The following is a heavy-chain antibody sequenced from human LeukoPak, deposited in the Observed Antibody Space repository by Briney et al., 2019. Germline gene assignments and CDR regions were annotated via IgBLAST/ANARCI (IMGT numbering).Heavy chain of an antibody. CDR1: GYTFTGYY. V-gene: IGHV1-2*02. CDR3: ARRFLTYYYDSSGYHPFDY. J-gene: IGHJ4*02. D-gene: IGHD3-22*01. CDR2: INPNSGGT. Sequence: ASVKVSCKASGYTFTGYYMHWVRQAPGQGLEWMGWINPNSGGTNYAQKFQGRVTMTRDTSISTAYMELSRLRSDDTAVYYCARRFLTYYYDSSGYHPFDYWGQGTLVTVSS.